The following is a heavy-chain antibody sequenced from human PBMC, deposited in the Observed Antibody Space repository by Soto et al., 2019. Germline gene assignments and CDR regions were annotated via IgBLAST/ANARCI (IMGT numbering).Heavy chain of an antibody. J-gene: IGHJ4*02. CDR2: INAGNGNT. D-gene: IGHD6-19*01. V-gene: IGHV1-3*01. CDR1: GYTFTSYA. CDR3: ASYSSLYSSGWY. Sequence: QVQLVQSGAEVKKPGASVKVSCKASGYTFTSYAMHWVRQAPGQRPEWMGWINAGNGNTKYSQKFQGRVTITRDTPASTAYMELSSLRSEDTAVYYCASYSSLYSSGWYWGQGTLVTVSS.